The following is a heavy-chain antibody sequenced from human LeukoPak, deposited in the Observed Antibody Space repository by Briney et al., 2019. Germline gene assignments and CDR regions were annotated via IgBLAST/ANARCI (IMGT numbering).Heavy chain of an antibody. CDR1: GGSISSYY. CDR3: ARGADGYNSFPYLKYYFDY. V-gene: IGHV4-59*01. CDR2: IYYSGST. D-gene: IGHD5-24*01. Sequence: SETLSLTCTVSGGSISSYYWSWIRQPPGKGLEWIGYIYYSGSTNYNPFLKSRVTISVDTSKNQFSLKLSSVTAADTAVYYCARGADGYNSFPYLKYYFDYWGQGTLVTVSS. J-gene: IGHJ4*02.